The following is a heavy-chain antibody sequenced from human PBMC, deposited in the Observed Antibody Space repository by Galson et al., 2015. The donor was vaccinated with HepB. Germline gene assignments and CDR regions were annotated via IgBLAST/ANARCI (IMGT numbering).Heavy chain of an antibody. CDR1: GFTFSSYW. CDR2: IKQDGSEK. D-gene: IGHD6-13*01. Sequence: SLRLSCAASGFTFSSYWMNWVRQAPGKGLEWVAAIKQDGSEKYYVVSVKGRFTISRDNAKNSLDLQMNSLRADDTAVYYCARGDGGIWYSYWGQGILVTVSS. CDR3: ARGDGGIWYSY. V-gene: IGHV3-7*03. J-gene: IGHJ4*02.